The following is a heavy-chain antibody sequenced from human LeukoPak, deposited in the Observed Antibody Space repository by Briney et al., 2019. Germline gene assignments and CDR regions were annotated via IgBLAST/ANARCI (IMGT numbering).Heavy chain of an antibody. CDR1: GDSISTRNSY. Sequence: SETLSLTCSVSGDSISTRNSYWCWIRQSPEKGLEWIGSMYYSGNTYYNPSLKSRVTISVDTSKNQFSLKLSSVTAADTAVYYCARDRAGGDSSGFYFDYWGQGILVTVSS. CDR2: MYYSGNT. V-gene: IGHV4-39*07. J-gene: IGHJ4*02. CDR3: ARDRAGGDSSGFYFDY. D-gene: IGHD3-22*01.